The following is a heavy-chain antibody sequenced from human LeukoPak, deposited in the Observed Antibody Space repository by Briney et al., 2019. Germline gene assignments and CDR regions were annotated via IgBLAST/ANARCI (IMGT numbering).Heavy chain of an antibody. V-gene: IGHV3-7*01. D-gene: IGHD5-12*01. J-gene: IGHJ4*01. Sequence: GGSLRLSCAASGFTFSNYWLNWVRQAPGEGLEWVATINQNGGEKYYVDSVKGRFTISRDNAKDSLYLQMNSLRAEDTAIYYCARDEGTSGYDLLDYWGQGTLVTVPS. CDR3: ARDEGTSGYDLLDY. CDR1: GFTFSNYW. CDR2: INQNGGEK.